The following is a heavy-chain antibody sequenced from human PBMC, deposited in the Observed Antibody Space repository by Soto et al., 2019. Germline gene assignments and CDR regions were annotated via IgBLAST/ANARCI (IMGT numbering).Heavy chain of an antibody. CDR2: IYYSGTT. J-gene: IGHJ4*02. CDR3: ARESYYGSGATVVGY. D-gene: IGHD3-10*01. CDR1: GGSISNFY. Sequence: SLTCTVSGGSISNFYWSWIRQPPGKGLEWIGYIYYSGTTSYNPSLNSRVTISVDTSKNQFSLKLNSVTAADTAVYYCARESYYGSGATVVGYWGLGTLVTVPS. V-gene: IGHV4-59*01.